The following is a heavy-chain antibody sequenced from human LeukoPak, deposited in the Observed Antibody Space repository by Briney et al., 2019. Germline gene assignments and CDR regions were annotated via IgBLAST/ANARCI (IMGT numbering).Heavy chain of an antibody. Sequence: SETLSLTCTVSGGSIRSYYWSWIRQPPGKGLEWIGYIYYSGSTNYNPSLKSRVTISVDTSKNQFSLKLSSVTAADTAVYYCVTGVLGPENWFDPWGQGTLVTVSS. J-gene: IGHJ5*02. V-gene: IGHV4-59*01. CDR2: IYYSGST. D-gene: IGHD2-15*01. CDR1: GGSIRSYY. CDR3: VTGVLGPENWFDP.